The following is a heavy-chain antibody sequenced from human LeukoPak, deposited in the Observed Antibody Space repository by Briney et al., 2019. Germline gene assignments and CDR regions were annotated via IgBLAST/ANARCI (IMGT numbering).Heavy chain of an antibody. CDR2: IYPRDGST. V-gene: IGHV1-46*01. J-gene: IGHJ4*02. Sequence: ASVKVSCEASGYSFTSNYIHWVRQAPGQGLEWMGMIYPRDGSTSYAQKFQGRVTVTRDTSTSTVHMELSGLRSEDTAVYYCARDQEAFDYWGQGTLGTVSS. CDR1: GYSFTSNY. CDR3: ARDQEAFDY.